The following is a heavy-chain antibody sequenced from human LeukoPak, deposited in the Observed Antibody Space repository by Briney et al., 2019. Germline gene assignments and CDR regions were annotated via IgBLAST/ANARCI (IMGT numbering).Heavy chain of an antibody. CDR1: GGSISSGGYY. CDR3: ARDQGELLQGFDY. V-gene: IGHV4-30-2*01. J-gene: IGHJ4*02. D-gene: IGHD1-26*01. CDR2: IYHSGST. Sequence: SETLSLTCTVSGGSISSGGYYWSWIRQPPGKGLEWIGYIYHSGSTYYNPSLKSRVTISVDRSKNQFSLKLSSVTAADTAVYYCARDQGELLQGFDYWGQGTLVTVSS.